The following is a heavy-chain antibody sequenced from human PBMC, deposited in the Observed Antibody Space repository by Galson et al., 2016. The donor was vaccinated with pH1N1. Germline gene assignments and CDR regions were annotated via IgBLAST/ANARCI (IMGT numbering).Heavy chain of an antibody. J-gene: IGHJ3*02. CDR1: GYRFSNYW. Sequence: QSGAEVKKPGESLKISCKGSGYRFSNYWIGWMRQMPGKGLECMGIIYPADSHTKYSQSFQGQVTISVDKSDSSAYLQWSRLRASDTAMYYCARQGGYNAGRGEVGDYDIWGQGTMVTVSP. D-gene: IGHD2-21*01. V-gene: IGHV5-51*01. CDR3: ARQGGYNAGRGEVGDYDI. CDR2: IYPADSHT.